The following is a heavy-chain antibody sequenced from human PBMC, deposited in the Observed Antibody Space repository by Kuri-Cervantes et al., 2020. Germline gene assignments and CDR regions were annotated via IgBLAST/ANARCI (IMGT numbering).Heavy chain of an antibody. CDR2: IWYDGSNK. V-gene: IGHV3-33*01. CDR3: ARDKQLRIAAAGRGYYYYYGMDV. CDR1: GFTFSSYG. J-gene: IGHJ6*02. Sequence: GESLKISCAASGFTFSSYGMHWVRQAPGKELEWVALIWYDGSNKYYADSVKGRFTISRDNSKNTLYPQMNSLRAEDTAVYYCARDKQLRIAAAGRGYYYYYGMDVWGQGTTVTVSS. D-gene: IGHD6-13*01.